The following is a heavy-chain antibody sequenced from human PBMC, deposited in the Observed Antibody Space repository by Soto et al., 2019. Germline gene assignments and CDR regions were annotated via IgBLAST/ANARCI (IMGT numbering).Heavy chain of an antibody. D-gene: IGHD3-10*01. CDR1: GGSISSYY. J-gene: IGHJ6*02. CDR2: IYYSGST. Sequence: SETLSLTCTVSGGSISSYYWSWIRQPPGKGREWIGYIYYSGSTNYNPSLKSRVTISVDTSKNQFSLKLSSVTAADTAVYYCAREGRITMVRASSGGFAGMDVWGQGTTVTVSS. V-gene: IGHV4-59*01. CDR3: AREGRITMVRASSGGFAGMDV.